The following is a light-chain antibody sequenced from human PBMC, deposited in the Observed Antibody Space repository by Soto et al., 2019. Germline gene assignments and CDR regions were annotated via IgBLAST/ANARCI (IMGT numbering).Light chain of an antibody. Sequence: DIQMTQSPSSLSASVGDRVTITCQASQDISTFLNWYQQKPGEAPKLLIYDASNLEIGVPSRFNGGGSGTDFTFAISSLQPEDVATYYCQQFENLPVTFGPGTKLEI. V-gene: IGKV1-33*01. CDR1: QDISTF. CDR2: DAS. CDR3: QQFENLPVT. J-gene: IGKJ2*01.